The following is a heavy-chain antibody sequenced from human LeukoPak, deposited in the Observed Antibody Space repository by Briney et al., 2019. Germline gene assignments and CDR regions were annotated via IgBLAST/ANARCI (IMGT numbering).Heavy chain of an antibody. Sequence: GGSLRLSCAASGFTFDDYGMSWVRHAPGKGLEWVSGINWNGGSTGYADSVKGRFTISRDNAKNSLYLQMNSLRAEDTALYYCARVGTMVRGVNDYYYMDVWGKGTTVTVSS. CDR3: ARVGTMVRGVNDYYYMDV. CDR1: GFTFDDYG. J-gene: IGHJ6*03. D-gene: IGHD3-10*01. V-gene: IGHV3-20*04. CDR2: INWNGGST.